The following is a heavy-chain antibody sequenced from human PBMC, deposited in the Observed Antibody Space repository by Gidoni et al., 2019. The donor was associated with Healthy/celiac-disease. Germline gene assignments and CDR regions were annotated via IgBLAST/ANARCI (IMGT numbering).Heavy chain of an antibody. CDR2: ISGSGGST. V-gene: IGHV3-23*01. CDR1: GFTFSSSA. Sequence: EVQLLESGGGLVQPGGSLRLSCAASGFTFSSSAMSWGRQAPGKGLEWVSAISGSGGSTYYADSVKGRFTISRDNSKNTLYLQMNSLRAEDTAVYYCAKDGRRMPSRPSDYWGQGTLVTVSS. J-gene: IGHJ4*02. D-gene: IGHD6-13*01. CDR3: AKDGRRMPSRPSDY.